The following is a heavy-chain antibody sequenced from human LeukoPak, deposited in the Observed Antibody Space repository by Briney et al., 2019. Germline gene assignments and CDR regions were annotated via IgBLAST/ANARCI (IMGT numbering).Heavy chain of an antibody. CDR1: GGSISSYY. CDR2: IYYSGST. CDR3: ARLPTGYCSGGSCYYYYMDV. D-gene: IGHD2-15*01. J-gene: IGHJ6*03. Sequence: SETLSLTCTVSGGSISSYYWSWIRQPPGKGLEWIGYIYYSGSTNYNPSLKSRVTISVDTSKNQFSLKLSSVTAADTAVYYCARLPTGYCSGGSCYYYYMDVWGKGTTVTISS. V-gene: IGHV4-59*01.